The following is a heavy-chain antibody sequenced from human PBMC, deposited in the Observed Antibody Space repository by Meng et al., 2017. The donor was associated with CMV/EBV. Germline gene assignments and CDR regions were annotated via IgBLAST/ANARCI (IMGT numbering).Heavy chain of an antibody. Sequence: ASVKVSCKASGYTFTGYYMHWMRQAPGQGLEWMGWISAYNGNTNYAQKLQGRVTMTTDTSTSTAYMELRSLRSDDTAVYYCARRNNYNYYYYGMDVWGQGTTVTVSS. V-gene: IGHV1-18*04. CDR1: GYTFTGYY. D-gene: IGHD4-11*01. J-gene: IGHJ6*02. CDR3: ARRNNYNYYYYGMDV. CDR2: ISAYNGNT.